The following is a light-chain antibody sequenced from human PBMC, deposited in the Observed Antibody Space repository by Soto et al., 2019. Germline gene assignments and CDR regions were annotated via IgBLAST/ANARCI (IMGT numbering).Light chain of an antibody. Sequence: EIVLTQSPSTLSFSPWERATLSCRASQSINRHLAWYRQKPGQAPRLLIYDASNRATGIPARFSGSGSGTDFTLTISSLEPEDFGVYYCQQRSNWPPVTFGGGTKVDIK. CDR2: DAS. V-gene: IGKV3-11*01. CDR1: QSINRH. CDR3: QQRSNWPPVT. J-gene: IGKJ4*01.